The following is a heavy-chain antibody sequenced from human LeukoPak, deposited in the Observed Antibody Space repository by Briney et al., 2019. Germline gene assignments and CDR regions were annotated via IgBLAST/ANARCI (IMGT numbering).Heavy chain of an antibody. V-gene: IGHV3-23*01. CDR1: GFTFTMYV. CDR3: VKGGSSSHNWFDP. Sequence: GGSLRLSCAASGFTFTMYVMSWVRQAPGKGLEWVSGISGSGAKKYYADSVKGRFTISKDNSRTTLYLQMHSLRIEDTAVYYCVKGGSSSHNWFDPWGQGILVTVSS. D-gene: IGHD6-13*01. CDR2: ISGSGAKK. J-gene: IGHJ5*02.